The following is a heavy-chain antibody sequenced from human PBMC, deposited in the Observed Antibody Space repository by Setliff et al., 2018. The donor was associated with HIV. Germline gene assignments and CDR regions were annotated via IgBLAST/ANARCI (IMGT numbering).Heavy chain of an antibody. J-gene: IGHJ6*03. CDR2: ISSSSSYI. Sequence: PGGSLRLSCAASGFTFSSYSMNWVRQAPGKGLEWVSSISSSSSYIYYADSVKGRFTISRDNAKNSLYLQMNSLRAEDTAVYYCVRTYYDILTGYGGFYYMDVWGKGTTVTVSS. CDR1: GFTFSSYS. CDR3: VRTYYDILTGYGGFYYMDV. D-gene: IGHD3-9*01. V-gene: IGHV3-21*01.